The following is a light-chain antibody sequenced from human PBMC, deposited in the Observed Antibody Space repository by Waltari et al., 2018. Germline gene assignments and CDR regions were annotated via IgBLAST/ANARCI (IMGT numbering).Light chain of an antibody. Sequence: DFQLTQSPSFLSASVGDRVTITCRASQGISRHLAWYQQKPGEAPKLLIYDVSTLQSGVPSRFSGSGFGTEFTLTISSLQPEDSATYYCQQYYSIPPAFGQGTKLEIQ. CDR1: QGISRH. CDR2: DVS. V-gene: IGKV1-9*01. J-gene: IGKJ2*01. CDR3: QQYYSIPPA.